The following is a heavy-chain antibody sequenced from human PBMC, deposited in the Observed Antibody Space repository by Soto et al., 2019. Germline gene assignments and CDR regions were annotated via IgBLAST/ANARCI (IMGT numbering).Heavy chain of an antibody. CDR1: GFTFSNAW. D-gene: IGHD3-16*01. J-gene: IGHJ6*02. CDR2: IKSKTDGGTT. V-gene: IGHV3-15*07. Sequence: EVQLVESGGGLVKPGGSLRLSCAASGFTFSNAWMNWVRQAPGKGLEWVGRIKSKTDGGTTDYAAHVKGRFTISRDDSKNTLYLQMNSLKTEDTAVYYCTTRTPKRGYYYYGMDVWGQGTTVTVSS. CDR3: TTRTPKRGYYYYGMDV.